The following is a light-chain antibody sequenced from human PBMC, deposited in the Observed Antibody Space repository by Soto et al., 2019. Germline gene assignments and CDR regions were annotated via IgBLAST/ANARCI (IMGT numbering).Light chain of an antibody. CDR1: QSIVTH. Sequence: DIRMTQSPSSPSASVGDRVTITCRASQSIVTHLNWYQHHPGKAPIALIYEASNLQSGVPSRFSGSGSGTDFTLTISGLQPDDSATYYCHQTYSPPDTFGQGTKVDIK. V-gene: IGKV1-39*01. J-gene: IGKJ1*01. CDR3: HQTYSPPDT. CDR2: EAS.